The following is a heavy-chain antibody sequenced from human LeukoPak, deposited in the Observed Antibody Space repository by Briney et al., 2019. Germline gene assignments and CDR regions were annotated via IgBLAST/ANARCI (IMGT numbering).Heavy chain of an antibody. D-gene: IGHD3-22*01. CDR1: GYTFTSYG. V-gene: IGHV1-18*01. CDR2: ISAYNGNT. CDR3: ARDYYDSSGYYLIDY. Sequence: ASVKVSCKASGYTFTSYGISWLRQAPGQGLEWMGWISAYNGNTNYAQKLQGRVTMTTDTSTSTAYMELRSLRSDDTAVYYCARDYYDSSGYYLIDYWGQGTLVTVSS. J-gene: IGHJ4*02.